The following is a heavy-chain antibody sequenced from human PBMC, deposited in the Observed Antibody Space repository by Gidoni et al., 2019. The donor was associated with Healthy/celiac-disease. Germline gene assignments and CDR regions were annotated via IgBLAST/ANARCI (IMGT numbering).Heavy chain of an antibody. CDR3: ASLAATYYDILTAN. V-gene: IGHV3-21*01. CDR1: GFTFSSYS. Sequence: EVQLVESGGGLVKPGGSLRLSCAASGFTFSSYSMNWVRQAPGKGLEWVSSISSSSSYIYYADSVKGRFTISRDNAKNSLYLQMNSLRAEDTAVYYCASLAATYYDILTANWGQGTMVTVSS. D-gene: IGHD3-9*01. CDR2: ISSSSSYI. J-gene: IGHJ3*01.